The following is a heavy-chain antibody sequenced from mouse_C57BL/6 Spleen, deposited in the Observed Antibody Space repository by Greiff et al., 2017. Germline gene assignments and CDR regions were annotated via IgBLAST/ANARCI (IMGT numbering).Heavy chain of an antibody. CDR1: GYSFTGYY. J-gene: IGHJ2*01. Sequence: VQLKQSGPELVKPGASVKISCKASGYSFTGYYMNWVKQSPEKSLEWIGEINPSTGGTTYNQKFKAKATLTVDKSSSTAYMQLKSLTSEDSAVYYCARGDYFDYWGQGTTRTVSS. CDR3: ARGDYFDY. CDR2: INPSTGGT. V-gene: IGHV1-42*01.